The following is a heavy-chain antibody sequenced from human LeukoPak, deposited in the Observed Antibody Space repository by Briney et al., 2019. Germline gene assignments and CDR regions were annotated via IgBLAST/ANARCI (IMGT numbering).Heavy chain of an antibody. CDR3: AKDRVGYCSGGSCYSEAYWFDP. CDR1: GFTFSSYG. J-gene: IGHJ5*02. D-gene: IGHD2-15*01. V-gene: IGHV3-30*18. CDR2: ISYDGSNK. Sequence: GRSLRLSCAASGFTFSSYGMHWVRQAPGKGLEWVAVISYDGSNKYYADSVKGRFTISRDNPKNTLYLQMNSLRAEDTAVYYCAKDRVGYCSGGSCYSEAYWFDPWGQGTLVTVSS.